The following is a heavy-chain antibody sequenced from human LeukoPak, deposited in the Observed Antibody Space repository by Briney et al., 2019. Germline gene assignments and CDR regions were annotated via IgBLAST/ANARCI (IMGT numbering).Heavy chain of an antibody. V-gene: IGHV3-33*01. CDR2: IWYDGSNK. Sequence: HTGGSLRLSCAASGFTFSSYGMHWVRQAPGKGLEWVAVIWYDGSNKYYADSVKGRFTISRDNSKNTLYLQMNSLRAEDTAVYYCAREGSSSWPYYFDYWGQGTLVTVSS. CDR3: AREGSSSWPYYFDY. CDR1: GFTFSSYG. D-gene: IGHD6-13*01. J-gene: IGHJ4*02.